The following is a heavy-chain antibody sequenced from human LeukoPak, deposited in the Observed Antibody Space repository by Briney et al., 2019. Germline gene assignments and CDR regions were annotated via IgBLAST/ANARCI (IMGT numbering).Heavy chain of an antibody. V-gene: IGHV3-48*03. CDR2: ISSSGSTI. J-gene: IGHJ5*02. CDR1: GFTFSSYE. Sequence: GGSLRLSCAASGFTFSSYEMNWVRQAPGKGLEWVPYISSSGSTIYYADSVKGRFTISRDNAKNSLYLQMNSLRVEDTAVYYCAREGIAVAGNWFDPWGQGTLVTVSS. CDR3: AREGIAVAGNWFDP. D-gene: IGHD6-19*01.